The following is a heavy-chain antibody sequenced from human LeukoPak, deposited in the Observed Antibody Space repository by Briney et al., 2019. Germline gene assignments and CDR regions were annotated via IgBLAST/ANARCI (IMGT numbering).Heavy chain of an antibody. CDR3: ARMGMAGTTSSGY. CDR2: ISAYNGNT. CDR1: GYTFTTYG. J-gene: IGHJ4*02. V-gene: IGHV1-18*01. Sequence: ASVKVSCKASGYTFTTYGFSWGRQPPEQGLKGWGWISAYNGNTNYAQKLQGRVTMTTDTSTSTAHMELRSLRSDDTAVYYCARMGMAGTTSSGYWGQGTLVTVSS. D-gene: IGHD1-7*01.